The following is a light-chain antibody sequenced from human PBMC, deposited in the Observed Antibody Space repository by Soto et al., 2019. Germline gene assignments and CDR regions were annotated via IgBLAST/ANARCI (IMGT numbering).Light chain of an antibody. V-gene: IGKV1-5*01. CDR1: ESISGW. CDR2: DAS. CDR3: QQYNNYPRT. J-gene: IGKJ1*01. Sequence: QSPSTLSASIGDGVTITCRASESISGWLAWYQQQPGKAPKLLIYDASNLESGVPSRFSGSGSGTEFTLAISSLQPDDFATYYCQQYNNYPRTFGQGTKVDIK.